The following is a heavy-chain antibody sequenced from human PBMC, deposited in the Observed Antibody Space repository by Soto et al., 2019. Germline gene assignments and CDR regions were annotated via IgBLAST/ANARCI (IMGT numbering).Heavy chain of an antibody. D-gene: IGHD3-9*01. Sequence: ASVKVSCKVPGYTLTELSMHWVRQAPGKGLEWMGGFDPEDGETIYAQKFQGRVTMTEDTSTDTAYMELSGLRSEDTAVYYCAMGTGGDIYLSWGQGTTVTVSS. V-gene: IGHV1-24*01. J-gene: IGHJ6*02. CDR2: FDPEDGET. CDR3: AMGTGGDIYLS. CDR1: GYTLTELS.